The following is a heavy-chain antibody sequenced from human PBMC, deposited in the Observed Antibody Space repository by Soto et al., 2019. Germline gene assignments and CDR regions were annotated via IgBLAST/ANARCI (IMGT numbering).Heavy chain of an antibody. Sequence: LRLSCAASGFTVSSNYMTWVRQAPGKGLEWVSVIYSGGRTYYADSVKGRFTISRDNSKNTLYLQMNSLRAEDTAVYYCARGIPRGYSYGSYYFDYWGQGTLVTVSS. D-gene: IGHD5-18*01. V-gene: IGHV3-53*01. CDR2: IYSGGRT. CDR3: ARGIPRGYSYGSYYFDY. CDR1: GFTVSSNY. J-gene: IGHJ4*02.